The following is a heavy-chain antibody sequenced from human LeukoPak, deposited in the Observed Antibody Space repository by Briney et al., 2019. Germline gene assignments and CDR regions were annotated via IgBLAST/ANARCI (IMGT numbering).Heavy chain of an antibody. V-gene: IGHV1-69*06. CDR3: ARVYDSSGYYYY. CDR2: IIPIFGTA. Sequence: ASVKVSCKASGGTFSSYAISWVRQAPGRGLEWMGGIIPIFGTANYAQKFQGRVTITADKSTSTAYMELSSLRSEDTAVYYCARVYDSSGYYYYWGQGTLVTVSS. D-gene: IGHD3-22*01. CDR1: GGTFSSYA. J-gene: IGHJ4*02.